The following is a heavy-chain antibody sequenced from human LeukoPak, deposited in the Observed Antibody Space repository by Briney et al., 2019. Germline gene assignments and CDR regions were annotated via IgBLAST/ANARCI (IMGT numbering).Heavy chain of an antibody. V-gene: IGHV4-38-2*01. Sequence: ETLSLTCAVSGYSISSGYYWGWIRQPPGKGLEWIGNIYHSGSTHYNPSLKSRVTISVDTSKNQFSLKLTSVTAADTAVYYCARAQDTMVRGVILAIDYWGQGTLVTVSS. CDR2: IYHSGST. CDR3: ARAQDTMVRGVILAIDY. J-gene: IGHJ4*02. D-gene: IGHD3-10*01. CDR1: GYSISSGYY.